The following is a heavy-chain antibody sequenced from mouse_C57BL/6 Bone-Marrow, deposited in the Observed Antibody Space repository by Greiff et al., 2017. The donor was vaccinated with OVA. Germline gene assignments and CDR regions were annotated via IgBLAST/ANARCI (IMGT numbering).Heavy chain of an antibody. CDR3: TRGFYYDYDGGFAY. D-gene: IGHD2-4*01. CDR1: GFTFSSYA. V-gene: IGHV5-9-1*02. CDR2: ISSGGDYI. Sequence: EVNVVESGEGLVKPGGSLKLSCAASGFTFSSYALSWVRQTPEKRLEWVAYISSGGDYIYYADTVKGRFTISRDNARNTLYLQMSSLKSEDTAMYYCTRGFYYDYDGGFAYWGQGTLVTVSA. J-gene: IGHJ3*01.